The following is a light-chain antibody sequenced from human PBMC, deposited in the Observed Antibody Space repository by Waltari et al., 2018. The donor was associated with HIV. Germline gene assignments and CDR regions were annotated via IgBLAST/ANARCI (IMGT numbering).Light chain of an antibody. Sequence: SYELPQPPSVSVSPGPTARITCSGDALPKQYANWYQQKPGQAPLLVIYKDNGRPSGIPERFSGSSSGTTVTLTISGVHTEDEADYYCQSADSTGSYPDVFGTGTKVTVL. V-gene: IGLV3-25*03. CDR3: QSADSTGSYPDV. CDR1: ALPKQY. J-gene: IGLJ1*01. CDR2: KDN.